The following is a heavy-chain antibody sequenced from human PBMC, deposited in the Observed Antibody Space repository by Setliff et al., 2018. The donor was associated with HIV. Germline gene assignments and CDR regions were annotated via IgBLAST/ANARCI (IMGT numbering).Heavy chain of an antibody. J-gene: IGHJ4*02. CDR2: INSAERT. V-gene: IGHV3-23*01. D-gene: IGHD2-15*01. CDR3: ATDCSGPLSH. CDR1: GFSFSNYA. Sequence: GGSLRLSCAASGFSFSNYAMTWVRQAPGKGLEWVSTINSAERTFYAKSVKGRFTISRDNSKSTLYLQVSSLRADDSATYYCATDCSGPLSHWGPGTLVTVSS.